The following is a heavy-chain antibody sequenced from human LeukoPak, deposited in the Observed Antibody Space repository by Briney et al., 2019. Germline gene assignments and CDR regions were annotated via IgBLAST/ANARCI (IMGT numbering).Heavy chain of an antibody. V-gene: IGHV1-18*04. CDR3: ARVLLWFGELLPNGMDV. CDR2: ISAYNGNT. Sequence: ASVKVSCKASGYTFTSYGISWVRQAPGQGLEWMGWISAYNGNTNYAQKLQGRVTMNTDTSTSTAYMELRSLRSDDTAVYYCARVLLWFGELLPNGMDVWGKGTTVTVSS. D-gene: IGHD3-10*01. J-gene: IGHJ6*04. CDR1: GYTFTSYG.